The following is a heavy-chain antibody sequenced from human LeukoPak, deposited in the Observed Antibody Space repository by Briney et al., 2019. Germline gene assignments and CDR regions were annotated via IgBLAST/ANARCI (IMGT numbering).Heavy chain of an antibody. Sequence: PGGSLRLSCAASGFSFTSYGMHWVRQAPGKGLEWVAVIWYDGTNKYYADSVKGRFTISRDTSNNMLYLQMNSLRAEDTAVYYCARVSESGNSDYWGQGTLVTASS. CDR3: ARVSESGNSDY. V-gene: IGHV3-33*01. CDR2: IWYDGTNK. D-gene: IGHD4-23*01. J-gene: IGHJ4*02. CDR1: GFSFTSYG.